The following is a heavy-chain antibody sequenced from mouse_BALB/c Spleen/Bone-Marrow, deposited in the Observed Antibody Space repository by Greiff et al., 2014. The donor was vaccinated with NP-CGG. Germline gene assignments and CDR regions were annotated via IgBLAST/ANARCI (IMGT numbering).Heavy chain of an antibody. CDR2: IYLGNSNT. CDR3: TVSLILYYFDY. CDR1: GYSFTSYW. V-gene: IGHV1-5*01. Sequence: VQLQQSGTVLARPGASVKMSCKASGYSFTSYWMHWVKQRPGQGLEWIGAIYLGNSNTNYNQKFKGKAKLTAVTSASTAYMEFSSLTNEDSAVYYCTVSLILYYFDYWGQGTTLTVSS. D-gene: IGHD6-2*01. J-gene: IGHJ2*01.